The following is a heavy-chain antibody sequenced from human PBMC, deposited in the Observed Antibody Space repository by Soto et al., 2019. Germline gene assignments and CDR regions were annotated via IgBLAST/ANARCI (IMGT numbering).Heavy chain of an antibody. V-gene: IGHV3-74*03. CDR3: VRDNYGVDY. Sequence: GGSLRLSCTASGFSFSRYYMQWVRQAPGKGLVWVSHINSDGTSATLADSVKGRFTISRDNAKNTLYLQMNSLRVEDTAVYYCVRDNYGVDYWGRGTLVTVSS. D-gene: IGHD3-16*01. CDR2: INSDGTSA. J-gene: IGHJ4*02. CDR1: GFSFSRYY.